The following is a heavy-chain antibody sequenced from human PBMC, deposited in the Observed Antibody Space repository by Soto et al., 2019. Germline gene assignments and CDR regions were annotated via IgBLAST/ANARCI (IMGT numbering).Heavy chain of an antibody. Sequence: QVQLVQPGAEVKKPGASVKVSCKASGYTFTDYYMHWVRQAPGQGLEWKGWINPNSGATHYAQNFQGRISMTRDTSISTAYMEVSSLRFDDTAVFYCAREAAAFDYWGQGTLVTVSS. J-gene: IGHJ4*02. V-gene: IGHV1-2*02. D-gene: IGHD2-2*01. CDR3: AREAAAFDY. CDR2: INPNSGAT. CDR1: GYTFTDYY.